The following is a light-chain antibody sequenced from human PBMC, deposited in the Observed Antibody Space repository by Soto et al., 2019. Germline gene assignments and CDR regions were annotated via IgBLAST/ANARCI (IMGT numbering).Light chain of an antibody. Sequence: QSALTQPASVSGSPGQSITISCTGTSSDVGLYNYVSWYQHHPGKAPKLMIYDVSDRPSGVSNRFSGSKSGNTASLTISGLQAEDEADYYCCSYAGSMVFGGGTKLTVL. CDR1: SSDVGLYNY. V-gene: IGLV2-23*02. CDR3: CSYAGSMV. J-gene: IGLJ2*01. CDR2: DVS.